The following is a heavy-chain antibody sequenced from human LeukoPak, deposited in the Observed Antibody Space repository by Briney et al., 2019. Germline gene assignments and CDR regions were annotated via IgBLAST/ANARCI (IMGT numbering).Heavy chain of an antibody. Sequence: SETLSLTCTVSGGSMSSYYWSWIRQPPGKGLEWIGYIYNNGRTNYNPSLKSRVTISVDTSKNQFSLRLTSVTAADTAVYYCARDPGSSGYWHFDLWGRGTLVTVSS. CDR2: IYNNGRT. J-gene: IGHJ2*01. CDR1: GGSMSSYY. D-gene: IGHD6-19*01. CDR3: ARDPGSSGYWHFDL. V-gene: IGHV4-59*01.